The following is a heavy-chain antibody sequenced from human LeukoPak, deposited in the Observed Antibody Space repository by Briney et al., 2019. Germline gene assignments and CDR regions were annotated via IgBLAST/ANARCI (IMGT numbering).Heavy chain of an antibody. CDR3: ARDQMAYCSSTSCYDDGMDV. CDR1: GLTFSSYW. J-gene: IGHJ6*04. Sequence: GGSLRLSCAASGLTFSSYWMHWVRQAPGKGLVWVSRINGDGSSTSYADSVKGRFTISRDNAKNTLYLQMNSLRAEDTAVYYCARDQMAYCSSTSCYDDGMDVWGKGTTVTVSS. V-gene: IGHV3-74*01. CDR2: INGDGSST. D-gene: IGHD2-2*01.